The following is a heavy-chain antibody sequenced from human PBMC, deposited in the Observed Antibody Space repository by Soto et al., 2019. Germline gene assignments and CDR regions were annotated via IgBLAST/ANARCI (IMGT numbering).Heavy chain of an antibody. CDR3: AKKVYAGSGSQYFDY. CDR2: FRTSGDGGTT. CDR1: GFTFSDYS. Sequence: GGSLRLSCAASGFTFSDYSMSWDRQAPGKGLEWVSGFRTSGDGGTTYYADSVKGRFTISRDNSKNTRFLQMNSLRAEATAIYYCAKKVYAGSGSQYFDYWGQGTLVTVSS. J-gene: IGHJ4*02. D-gene: IGHD3-10*01. V-gene: IGHV3-23*01.